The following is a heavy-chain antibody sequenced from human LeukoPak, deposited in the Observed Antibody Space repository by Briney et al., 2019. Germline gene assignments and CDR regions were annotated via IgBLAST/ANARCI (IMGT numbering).Heavy chain of an antibody. CDR2: INPNSGGT. V-gene: IGHV1-2*02. J-gene: IGHJ6*03. CDR1: GYTFTGYY. CDR3: ARDFRDYYYMDV. Sequence: ASVKVSCKASGYTFTGYYMHWVRQAPGQGLEWMGWINPNSGGTNYAQKFQGRVTMTRDTSISTAYMELSRLRSDDTAVYHCARDFRDYYYMDVWGKGTTVTVSS.